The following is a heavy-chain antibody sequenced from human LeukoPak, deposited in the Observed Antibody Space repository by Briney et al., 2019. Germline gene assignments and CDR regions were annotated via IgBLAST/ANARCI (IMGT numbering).Heavy chain of an antibody. CDR2: IKLDGREK. J-gene: IGHJ4*02. V-gene: IGHV3-7*01. Sequence: PGGSLRLSCAASGFTFSNSWMSWVRQAPGKGLEWLAYIKLDGREKYYVDSVRGRFTISRDNAKQSLYLEMNILRAEDTAVYYCARNAPLDYWGQGTLVTVSS. D-gene: IGHD2-2*01. CDR1: GFTFSNSW. CDR3: ARNAPLDY.